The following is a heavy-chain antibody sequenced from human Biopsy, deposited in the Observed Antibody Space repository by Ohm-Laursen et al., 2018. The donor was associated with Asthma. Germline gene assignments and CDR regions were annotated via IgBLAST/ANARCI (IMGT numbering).Heavy chain of an antibody. CDR1: GDSLGSFTNYA. J-gene: IGHJ6*02. CDR2: LIPVLGTA. CDR3: ARGYSGTDRIVYYYSGMEV. D-gene: IGHD5-12*01. V-gene: IGHV1-69*13. Sequence: ASVKVSCKASGDSLGSFTNYAISWVRQAPRQGLEWMGGLIPVLGTADYAPMFEGRVTITADESTSTAYLELTSLRFEDTAVYYCARGYSGTDRIVYYYSGMEVWGQGTTVTVSS.